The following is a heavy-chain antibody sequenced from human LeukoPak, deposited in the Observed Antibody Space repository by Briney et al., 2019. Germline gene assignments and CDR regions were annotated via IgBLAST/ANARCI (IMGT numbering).Heavy chain of an antibody. J-gene: IGHJ5*02. CDR2: ISTSSSYI. CDR1: GFTFSSYS. V-gene: IGHV3-21*01. D-gene: IGHD2-15*01. CDR3: ARIVVVAATYRFGFDP. Sequence: GGSLRLSCAANGFTFSSYSMNWVRQAPGKWLKYVSFISTSSSYISYADSVKGRFTISRENAKNSLYLEMNSLRAEDTAVYYCARIVVVAATYRFGFDPWGQGTLVTVSS.